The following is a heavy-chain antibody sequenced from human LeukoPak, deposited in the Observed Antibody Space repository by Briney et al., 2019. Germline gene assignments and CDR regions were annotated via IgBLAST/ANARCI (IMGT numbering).Heavy chain of an antibody. V-gene: IGHV3-33*01. CDR1: GFTFSSYG. D-gene: IGHD2/OR15-2a*01. CDR3: AREYVDTYLYYYGMDV. CDR2: IWYDGSNK. Sequence: GGSLRLSCAAPGFTFSSYGMHWVRQAPGKGLEWVAVIWYDGSNKYYADSVKGRFTISRDNSKNTLYLQMNSLRAEDTAVYYCAREYVDTYLYYYGMDVWGQGTTVTVSS. J-gene: IGHJ6*02.